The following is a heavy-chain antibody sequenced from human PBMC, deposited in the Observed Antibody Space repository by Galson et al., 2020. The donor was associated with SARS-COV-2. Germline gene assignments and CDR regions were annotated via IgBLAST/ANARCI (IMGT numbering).Heavy chain of an antibody. V-gene: IGHV3-23*01. CDR1: GFTFNSYA. J-gene: IGHJ3*02. Sequence: GGSLRLSCAVSGFTFNSYAMNWVRQAPGKGLEWVSGISGSGSSTYYADSVKGRFTISRDNSRNTLFLHMISLRAEDTALYYCAKDSYVSGTGAFDIWGQGTMVTVSS. D-gene: IGHD3-10*01. CDR3: AKDSYVSGTGAFDI. CDR2: ISGSGSST.